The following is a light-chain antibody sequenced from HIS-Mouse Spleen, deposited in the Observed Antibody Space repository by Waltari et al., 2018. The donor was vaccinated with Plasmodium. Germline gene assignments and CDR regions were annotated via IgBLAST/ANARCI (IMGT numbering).Light chain of an antibody. CDR3: YSTDSSGNHRV. Sequence: SYELTQPPSVSVSPGQTDRINCSGDALQKKYAYWYQQKSGQAPVLVIYEDSKRPSGIPERFSGASSGTMATLTISGAQVEDEADYYCYSTDSSGNHRVFGGGTKLTVL. J-gene: IGLJ3*02. CDR1: ALQKKY. V-gene: IGLV3-10*01. CDR2: EDS.